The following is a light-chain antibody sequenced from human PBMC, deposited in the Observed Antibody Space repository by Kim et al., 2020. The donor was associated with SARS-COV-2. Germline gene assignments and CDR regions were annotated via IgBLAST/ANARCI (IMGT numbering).Light chain of an antibody. CDR3: QQYNYYPYS. J-gene: IGKJ2*03. CDR2: MAS. V-gene: IGKV1-5*03. CDR1: QSIRSW. Sequence: ASVGDRVTITCRASQSIRSWLAWYQQKPGKAPKLLISMASSLESGVPSRFSGSGSGTEFTLTIISLQPDDFATYFCQQYNYYPYSFAQGTKLEI.